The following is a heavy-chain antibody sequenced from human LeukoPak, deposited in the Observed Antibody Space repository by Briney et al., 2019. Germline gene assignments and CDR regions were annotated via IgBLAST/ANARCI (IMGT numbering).Heavy chain of an antibody. Sequence: GGSLRLSCAASGFTFSSYSMNWVRQAPGKGLEWVSSISSSSSYIYYADSVKGRFTISRDNSKNTLYLQMNSLRAEDTAVYYCAKDHYYGSGSVGVFDIWGQGTMVTVSS. CDR1: GFTFSSYS. J-gene: IGHJ3*02. V-gene: IGHV3-21*04. CDR2: ISSSSSYI. D-gene: IGHD3-10*01. CDR3: AKDHYYGSGSVGVFDI.